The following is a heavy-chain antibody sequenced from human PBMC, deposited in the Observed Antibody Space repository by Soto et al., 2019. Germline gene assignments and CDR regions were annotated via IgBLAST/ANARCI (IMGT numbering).Heavy chain of an antibody. Sequence: SETLSLTCAVSGGSISSSNWWSWVRQPPGKGLEWIGEIYHSGSTNYNPSLKSRVTISVDKSKNQFSLKLSSVTAADTAVYYCARDGGHSSSWTPYFDYWGQGTLVTVSS. CDR2: IYHSGST. CDR1: GGSISSSNW. V-gene: IGHV4-4*02. D-gene: IGHD6-13*01. CDR3: ARDGGHSSSWTPYFDY. J-gene: IGHJ4*02.